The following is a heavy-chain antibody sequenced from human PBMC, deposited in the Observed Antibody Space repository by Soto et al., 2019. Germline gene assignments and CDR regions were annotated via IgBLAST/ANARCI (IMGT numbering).Heavy chain of an antibody. V-gene: IGHV1-58*01. J-gene: IGHJ4*02. Sequence: QMQLVQSGPEVKKPGTSVKVSCKASGFTFTSSAVQWVRQARGQRLEWIGWIVVGSGNTNYAQKFQERVTITRDMSTSTAYMELASLRSEDTAVYYCAAHLGNAVAATRIDYWVQGTLVTVSS. CDR2: IVVGSGNT. CDR3: AAHLGNAVAATRIDY. CDR1: GFTFTSSA. D-gene: IGHD2-15*01.